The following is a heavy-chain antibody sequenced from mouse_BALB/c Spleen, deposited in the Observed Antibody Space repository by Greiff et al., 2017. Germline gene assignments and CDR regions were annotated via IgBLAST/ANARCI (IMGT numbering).Heavy chain of an antibody. D-gene: IGHD2-3*01. Sequence: QVQLQQSGAELMKPGASVKISCKATGYTFSSYWIEWVKQRPGHGLEWIGEILPGSGSTNYNEKFKGKATFTADTSSNTAYMQLSSLTSEDSAVYYCASHRDGYYYAMDYWGQGTSVTVSS. CDR1: GYTFSSYW. CDR2: ILPGSGST. V-gene: IGHV1-9*01. CDR3: ASHRDGYYYAMDY. J-gene: IGHJ4*01.